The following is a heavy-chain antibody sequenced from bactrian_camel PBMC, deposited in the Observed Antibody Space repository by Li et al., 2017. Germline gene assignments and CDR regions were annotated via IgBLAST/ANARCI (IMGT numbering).Heavy chain of an antibody. J-gene: IGHJ6*01. CDR2: INSAGGT. CDR3: AAAQGQWWVPLHEGSLGY. Sequence: VQLVESGGGSVQAGGPMTLSCAVSGYRNRMAWFRQAPGKEREGVACINSAGGTTYADSVKGRFTISRDNAKNTLYLQMNGLKPEDSAMYYCAAAQGQWWVPLHEGSLGYWGQGTQVTVS. D-gene: IGHD2*01. CDR1: GYRNR. V-gene: IGHV3S53*01.